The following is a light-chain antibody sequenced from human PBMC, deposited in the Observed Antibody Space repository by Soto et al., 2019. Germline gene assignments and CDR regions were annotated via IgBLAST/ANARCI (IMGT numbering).Light chain of an antibody. CDR3: QQSHKTPWT. J-gene: IGKJ1*01. CDR2: LTS. V-gene: IGKV1-39*01. CDR1: QSIGNL. Sequence: DIQMTQCPSSLSASVGDRVTITCRASQSIGNLLNWYQQRPGKAPSLLIYLTSTVLNGVPSRFTGSGSGTDFTLTISSLRPEDFATYFCQQSHKTPWTFGQGTKVDI.